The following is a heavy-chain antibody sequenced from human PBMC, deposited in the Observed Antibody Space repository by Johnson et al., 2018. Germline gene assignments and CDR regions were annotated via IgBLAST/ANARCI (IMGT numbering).Heavy chain of an antibody. Sequence: QVQLVESGGGVVQPGRSLRLSCAASGFTFSSYGMHWVRQAPDKGLEWVAVISYDGRNKYYADSVKGRFTISRDNSKNTLYLQMNNVRTEDTAVYYCGKVLGGFYDRSGYYAMDVWGQGTTVTVSS. CDR1: GFTFSSYG. CDR3: GKVLGGFYDRSGYYAMDV. CDR2: ISYDGRNK. V-gene: IGHV3-30*18. J-gene: IGHJ6*02. D-gene: IGHD3-22*01.